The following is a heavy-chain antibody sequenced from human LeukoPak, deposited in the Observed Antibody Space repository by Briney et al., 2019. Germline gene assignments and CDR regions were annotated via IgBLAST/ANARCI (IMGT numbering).Heavy chain of an antibody. CDR2: FDPEDGET. J-gene: IGHJ4*02. CDR3: ATAAGVVPASFDY. Sequence: ASVKVSCKVSGYTLTELSMHWVRQAPGKGLEWMGGFDPEDGETIYAQKFQGRVTMTEDTSTGTAYMELSSLRSEDTAVYYCATAAGVVPASFDYWGQGTLVTVSS. V-gene: IGHV1-24*01. D-gene: IGHD2-2*01. CDR1: GYTLTELS.